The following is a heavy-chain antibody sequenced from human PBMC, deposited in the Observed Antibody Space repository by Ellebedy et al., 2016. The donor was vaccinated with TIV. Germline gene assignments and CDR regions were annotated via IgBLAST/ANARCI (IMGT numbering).Heavy chain of an antibody. CDR2: INHSGST. V-gene: IGHV4-34*01. D-gene: IGHD2-2*01. CDR3: ARGLRGAADIVVVPAAFNWFDP. J-gene: IGHJ5*02. Sequence: MPSETLSLTCAVYGGSFSGYYWSWIRQPPGKGLEWIGEINHSGSTNYNPSLKSRVTVSVDTSKNQFSLKLSSVTAADTAVYYCARGLRGAADIVVVPAAFNWFDPWGQGTLVTVSS. CDR1: GGSFSGYY.